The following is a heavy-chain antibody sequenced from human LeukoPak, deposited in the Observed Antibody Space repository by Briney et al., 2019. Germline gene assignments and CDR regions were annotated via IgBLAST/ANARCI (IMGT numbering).Heavy chain of an antibody. Sequence: GSLRLSCAVSGFIFSDYGIHWVRQAPGKGLEWVARISHDGNDKNYADSVKGRFTISRDNAKNSLYLQMNSLRAEDTAVYYCARDVSMIVPSDAFDIWGQGTMVTVSS. D-gene: IGHD3-22*01. CDR3: ARDVSMIVPSDAFDI. J-gene: IGHJ3*02. CDR1: GFIFSDYG. CDR2: ISHDGNDK. V-gene: IGHV3-30*03.